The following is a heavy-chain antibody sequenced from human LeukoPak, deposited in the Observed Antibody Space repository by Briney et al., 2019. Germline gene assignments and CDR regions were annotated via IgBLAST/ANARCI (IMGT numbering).Heavy chain of an antibody. D-gene: IGHD3-9*01. CDR3: AKDHAYYDILTGFYDY. Sequence: GGSLRLSCAASGFTFRSYGMYWVRQAPGKGLEWVALIQYDGTNKYYADSVKGRFTISRDNSKNTLYLQMNSLRAEDTAVYYCAKDHAYYDILTGFYDYWGQGTLVTVSS. CDR2: IQYDGTNK. CDR1: GFTFRSYG. J-gene: IGHJ4*02. V-gene: IGHV3-30*02.